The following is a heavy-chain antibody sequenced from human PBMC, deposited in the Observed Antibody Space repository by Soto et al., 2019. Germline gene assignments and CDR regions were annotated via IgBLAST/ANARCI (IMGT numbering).Heavy chain of an antibody. D-gene: IGHD6-13*01. CDR1: GFTFSTYG. Sequence: LRLSCAASGFTFSTYGMHWVRQAPGKGLEWVAAMSYDGTKQYYVDSVKGRFTISRDNSRNTLFLQLSSLRDEDTAVYYCAKEYGSTWIDHWGQGTPVTVSS. V-gene: IGHV3-30*18. CDR3: AKEYGSTWIDH. J-gene: IGHJ4*02. CDR2: MSYDGTKQ.